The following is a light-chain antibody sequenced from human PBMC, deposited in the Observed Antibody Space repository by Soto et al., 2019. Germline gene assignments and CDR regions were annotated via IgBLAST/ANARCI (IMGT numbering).Light chain of an antibody. Sequence: QSALAQPASVSGSPGQSITISCNGTDSDVGGYNSVSWYQQHPGRAPKVIIYEVTYRPSGISDRFSGSKSGNTASLTISGLQAEDEADYYCSSYTSSSNFVFGGGTQLTVL. V-gene: IGLV2-14*01. CDR3: SSYTSSSNFV. J-gene: IGLJ2*01. CDR1: DSDVGGYNS. CDR2: EVT.